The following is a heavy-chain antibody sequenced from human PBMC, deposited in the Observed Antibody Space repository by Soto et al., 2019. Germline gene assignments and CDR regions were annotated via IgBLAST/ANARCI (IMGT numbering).Heavy chain of an antibody. V-gene: IGHV3-21*01. D-gene: IGHD5-12*01. CDR1: GFTFSSYS. Sequence: GVSLRLSCSASGFTFSSYSMNWVRQAPGKGLEWVSSISSSGSYIYYADSVKGRFTIYRDNAKKSLYLQMNSLRAEDTAVYYCERASGYSGYEYFDYWGQGTLVTVSS. J-gene: IGHJ4*02. CDR2: ISSSGSYI. CDR3: ERASGYSGYEYFDY.